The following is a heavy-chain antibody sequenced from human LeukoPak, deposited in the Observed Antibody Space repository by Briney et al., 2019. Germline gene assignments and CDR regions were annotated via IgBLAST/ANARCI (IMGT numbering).Heavy chain of an antibody. V-gene: IGHV4-34*01. CDR3: ARGPRGYSYWDYGMDV. D-gene: IGHD5-18*01. CDR2: INHSGST. CDR1: GGSFSGYY. Sequence: SETLSLTCAVYGGSFSGYYWSWIRRPPGKGLEWIGEINHSGSTNYNPSLKSRVTISVDASKNHFSLKLSSVTAADTAVYYCARGPRGYSYWDYGMDVWGQGTTVTVSS. J-gene: IGHJ6*02.